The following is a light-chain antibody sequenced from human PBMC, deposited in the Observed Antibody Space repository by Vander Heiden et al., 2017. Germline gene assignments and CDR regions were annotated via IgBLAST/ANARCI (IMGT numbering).Light chain of an antibody. CDR3: QQSSSFPRT. Sequence: IQMTQSPSTLSASVGDRVTITCRASQDISNWLGWYQQKPGEAPKLLIYLTTSIQSGVPSRFRGGGSGTHFTLTINSLQPDDFATYYCQQSSSFPRTFGGGTKVEMK. V-gene: IGKV1D-12*01. CDR1: QDISNW. CDR2: LTT. J-gene: IGKJ4*01.